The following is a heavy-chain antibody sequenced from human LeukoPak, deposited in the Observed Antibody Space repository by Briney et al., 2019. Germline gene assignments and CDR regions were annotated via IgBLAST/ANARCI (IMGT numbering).Heavy chain of an antibody. V-gene: IGHV3-74*01. Sequence: GGSLRLSCAASGFTFRSYWMHWVRQAQGKGLVWVSRINGDGSSTSYEDSVKGRFTISRDNAKNTLYLQMKSLRAEDTAVYYCARDTRYGDGYKYWGQGTLVTVPS. CDR2: INGDGSST. J-gene: IGHJ4*02. CDR1: GFTFRSYW. D-gene: IGHD5-24*01. CDR3: ARDTRYGDGYKY.